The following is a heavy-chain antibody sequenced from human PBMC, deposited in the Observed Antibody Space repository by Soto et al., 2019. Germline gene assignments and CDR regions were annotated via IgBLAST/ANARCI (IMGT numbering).Heavy chain of an antibody. D-gene: IGHD3-10*01. CDR1: GFTFSSYS. J-gene: IGHJ6*02. CDR2: ISSSSSTI. V-gene: IGHV3-48*02. CDR3: ASLPDYGSGSYYYYYGMDV. Sequence: PVGSLRLSCAASGFTFSSYSMNWVRQAPGKGLEWVSYISSSSSTIYYADSVKGRFTISRDNAKNSLYLQMNSLRDEDTAVYYCASLPDYGSGSYYYYYGMDVWGQGTTVTVSS.